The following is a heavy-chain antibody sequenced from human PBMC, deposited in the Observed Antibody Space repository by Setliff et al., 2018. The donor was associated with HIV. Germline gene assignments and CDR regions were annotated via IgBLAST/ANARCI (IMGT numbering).Heavy chain of an antibody. J-gene: IGHJ5*01. CDR2: INWSGVVT. D-gene: IGHD3-16*01. Sequence: PGGSLRLSCDVSGFIFDNYGMSWVRQVPGKGLEWVCSINWSGVVTAYIDSVKGRFTISRDNAKNVLYLQMDSLRAEDTAVYYCARGGANPSWFDSWGQGTLVTVSS. CDR1: GFIFDNYG. V-gene: IGHV3-20*04. CDR3: ARGGANPSWFDS.